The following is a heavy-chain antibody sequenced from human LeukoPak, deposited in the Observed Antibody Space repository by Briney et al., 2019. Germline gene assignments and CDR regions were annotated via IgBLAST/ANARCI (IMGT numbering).Heavy chain of an antibody. CDR1: GASMKNSC. J-gene: IGHJ5*02. D-gene: IGHD3-22*01. CDR3: ARNRFYLTGAYYFDP. Sequence: SSETLSLTCSVSGASMKNSCWSWIRQPPGKGLEWIGYISDSGNTNYNPSLKSRVTFSIDTSKGQFYLNLRSVTAADTALYFCARNRFYLTGAYYFDPWGRGTQVTVSS. V-gene: IGHV4-59*01. CDR2: ISDSGNT.